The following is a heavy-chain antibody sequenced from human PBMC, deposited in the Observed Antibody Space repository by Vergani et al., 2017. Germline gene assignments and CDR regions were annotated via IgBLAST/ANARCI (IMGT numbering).Heavy chain of an antibody. J-gene: IGHJ1*01. CDR1: GFTFDTFT. CDR2: ISSGGGDI. V-gene: IGHV3-23*01. D-gene: IGHD3-10*01. Sequence: EVQLLESGGGLVQPGGSRRLSCAGAGFTFDTFTMAYVRQAPGKGLEWVATISSGGGDIFYADSVKGRFTISRDNSKNILFLQMNSLKDEDTAVYYCTTAWGLYYLHGEYFQYWGRGTLVSDSS. CDR3: TTAWGLYYLHGEYFQY.